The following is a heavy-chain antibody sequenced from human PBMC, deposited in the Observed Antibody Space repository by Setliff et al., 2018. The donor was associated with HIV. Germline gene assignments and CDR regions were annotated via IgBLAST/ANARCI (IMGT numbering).Heavy chain of an antibody. Sequence: SETLSLTCAVYGGSFSGYYWSWIRQPPGKGLEWIGEINHSGSTNYNPSLKRRVSISVDTSKNQFSLKLTSLTAADTAVYYCARGRLAVTGTRYFQYWGQGTLVTVS. J-gene: IGHJ1*01. D-gene: IGHD6-19*01. CDR1: GGSFSGYY. CDR3: ARGRLAVTGTRYFQY. V-gene: IGHV4-34*01. CDR2: INHSGST.